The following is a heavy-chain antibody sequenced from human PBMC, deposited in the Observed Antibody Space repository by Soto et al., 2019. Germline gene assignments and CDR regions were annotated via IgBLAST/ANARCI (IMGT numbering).Heavy chain of an antibody. CDR1: GYTLTELS. V-gene: IGHV1-24*01. CDR3: ATAPRTVTTWDDWFDP. J-gene: IGHJ5*02. CDR2: FDPEDGET. Sequence: QVQLVQSGAEVKKPGASVKVSCKVSGYTLTELSMHWVRQAPGKGLEWMGGFDPEDGETIYAQKFQGRVTMTEDTSTDTAHLELSSLRSEDTAVYYCATAPRTVTTWDDWFDPWGQGTLVTVSS. D-gene: IGHD4-4*01.